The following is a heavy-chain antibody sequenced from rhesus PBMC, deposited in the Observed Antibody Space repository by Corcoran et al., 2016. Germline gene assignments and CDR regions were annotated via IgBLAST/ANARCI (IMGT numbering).Heavy chain of an antibody. J-gene: IGHJ4*01. Sequence: QLQLQESGPGLVKPSETLSVTCAVSGGSISSSYWSWIRQAPGKGLEWIGYIYGSGSSTNYNPSLKSRVTLSVDTSKTQLSLKLSSVTTADTAVYYCARDEVSRGYFDYWGKGVLVTVSS. CDR1: GGSISSSY. V-gene: IGHV4-169*02. CDR2: IYGSGSST. CDR3: ARDEVSRGYFDY.